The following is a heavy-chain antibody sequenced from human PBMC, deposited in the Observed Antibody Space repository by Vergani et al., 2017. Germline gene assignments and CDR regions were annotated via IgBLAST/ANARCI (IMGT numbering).Heavy chain of an antibody. CDR1: GGSLSSYY. CDR3: ARDLHCSSTSCYGGSKDAFDI. V-gene: IGHV4-59*12. Sequence: QVQLQESGPGLVKPSETLSLTCTVSGGSLSSYYWSWIRQPPGKGLEWIGYIYYSGSTNYNPSLKSRVTMSVDTSKNQFSLKLSSVTAADTAVYYCARDLHCSSTSCYGGSKDAFDIWGQGTMVTVSS. CDR2: IYYSGST. D-gene: IGHD2-2*01. J-gene: IGHJ3*02.